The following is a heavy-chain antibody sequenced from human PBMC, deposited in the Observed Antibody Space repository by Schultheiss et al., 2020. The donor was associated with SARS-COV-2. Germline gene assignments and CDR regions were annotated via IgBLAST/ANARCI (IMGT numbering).Heavy chain of an antibody. CDR2: ISWNSGSI. D-gene: IGHD4-17*01. CDR3: AKAQPWYGERINADAFDI. Sequence: GGSLRLSCAASGFTFSSYAMSWVRQAPGKGLEWVSGISWNSGSIGYADSVKGRFTISRDNAKNSLYLQMNSLRAEDTALYYCAKAQPWYGERINADAFDIWGQGTTVTVSS. J-gene: IGHJ3*02. CDR1: GFTFSSYA. V-gene: IGHV3-9*01.